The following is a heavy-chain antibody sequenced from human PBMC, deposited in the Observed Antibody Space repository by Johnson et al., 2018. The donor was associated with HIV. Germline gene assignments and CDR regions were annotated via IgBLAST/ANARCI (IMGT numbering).Heavy chain of an antibody. CDR2: LWYDGSNK. CDR1: GFTFSSYG. D-gene: IGHD6-13*01. J-gene: IGHJ3*02. V-gene: IGHV3-33*01. Sequence: QMLLVESGGGVVQPGRSLRLSCAASGFTFSSYGMQWVRQAPGKGLEWVAVLWYDGSNKYYGDSVKGRFTISRDNSKNTLYLQMNRLGAEDTAVYYCARCPSGSSCDAFDIWCQVTMVTVPS. CDR3: ARCPSGSSCDAFDI.